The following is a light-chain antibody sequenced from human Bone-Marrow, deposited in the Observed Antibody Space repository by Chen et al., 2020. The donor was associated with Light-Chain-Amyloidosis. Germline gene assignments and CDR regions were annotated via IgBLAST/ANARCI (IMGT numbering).Light chain of an antibody. CDR3: MQSIQLPRT. V-gene: IGKV2D-29*01. CDR2: EVS. Sequence: DILMTQTPLSLSVTPGQPASISCKSSHSLLHSDGRTYLFWFLQKPGQPPQLLMYEVSTRFSGVPDQFTGSGSGTHFTLNISRVEAEDVGIYYCMQSIQLPRTLGQGTKVEIK. J-gene: IGKJ1*01. CDR1: HSLLHSDGRTY.